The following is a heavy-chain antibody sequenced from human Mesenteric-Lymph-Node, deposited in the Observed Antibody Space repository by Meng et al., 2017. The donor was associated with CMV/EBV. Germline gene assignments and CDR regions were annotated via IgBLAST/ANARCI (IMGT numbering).Heavy chain of an antibody. J-gene: IGHJ4*02. CDR1: GFTFRSYA. Sequence: GESLKISCAASGFTFRSYAMHWVRQAPGKGLEWVAAISDDGINKYYTDSVKGRFTISRDNSKNALYLQMNTLRAEDTAVYYCAKDRVLDYWGQGTLVTVSS. CDR2: ISDDGINK. V-gene: IGHV3-30*04. D-gene: IGHD1-1*01. CDR3: AKDRVLDY.